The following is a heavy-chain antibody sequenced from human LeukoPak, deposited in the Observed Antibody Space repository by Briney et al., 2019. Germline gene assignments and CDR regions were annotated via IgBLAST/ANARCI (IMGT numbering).Heavy chain of an antibody. CDR3: AGDVSRWLVHDFDY. D-gene: IGHD6-19*01. J-gene: IGHJ4*02. V-gene: IGHV4-39*07. CDR2: IYYSGST. Sequence: PSETLSLTCTVSGGSISRSSYYWGWIRQPPGKGLEWIGSIYYSGSTYYNPSLKSRVTISVDTSKNQFSLKLSSVTAADTAVYYCAGDVSRWLVHDFDYWGQGTLVTVSS. CDR1: GGSISRSSYY.